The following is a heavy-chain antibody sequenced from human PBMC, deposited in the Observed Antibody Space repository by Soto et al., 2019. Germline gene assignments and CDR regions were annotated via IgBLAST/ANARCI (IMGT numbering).Heavy chain of an antibody. Sequence: PSETLSLTCTVSCGSISSVDYYWSWIRQPPGKGLEWSGYIYYSGSTYYNPSLKSRVTISVDTSKNQFSLTLSSVTAAATAVYYCARDNTSYYDSSRSTHDAFDIWGQGTMVTVSS. CDR1: CGSISSVDYY. V-gene: IGHV4-30-4*01. J-gene: IGHJ3*02. CDR2: IYYSGST. D-gene: IGHD3-22*01. CDR3: ARDNTSYYDSSRSTHDAFDI.